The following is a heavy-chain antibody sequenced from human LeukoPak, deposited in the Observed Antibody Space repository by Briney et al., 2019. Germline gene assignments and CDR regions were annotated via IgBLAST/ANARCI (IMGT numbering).Heavy chain of an antibody. CDR1: GYTFTGYY. Sequence: GASVKVSCKASGYTFTGYYMHWVRQAPGQGLEWMGWINPNSGGTNYAQKFQGWVTMTRDTSISTAYMELSRLRSDDTAVYYCASAPMVRGWVFDYWGQGSLVTVSS. J-gene: IGHJ4*02. CDR2: INPNSGGT. D-gene: IGHD3-10*01. CDR3: ASAPMVRGWVFDY. V-gene: IGHV1-2*04.